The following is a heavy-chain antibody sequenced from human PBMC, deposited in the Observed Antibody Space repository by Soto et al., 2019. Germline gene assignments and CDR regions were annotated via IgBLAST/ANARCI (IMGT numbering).Heavy chain of an antibody. CDR1: GYTFTNYG. CDR2: ISAYNGNT. V-gene: IGHV1-18*01. J-gene: IGHJ6*01. CDR3: ARFSVFQLAASTYGLDV. D-gene: IGHD2-15*01. Sequence: QVQLVQSGGEVKKPGASVKVSCKASGYTFTNYGISWVRQAPGQGPEWMGWISAYNGNTKYEQKFQGRVTMTTDTSTSTAYMELRSLRSDDAAVYYCARFSVFQLAASTYGLDVWGHGTTVTVSS.